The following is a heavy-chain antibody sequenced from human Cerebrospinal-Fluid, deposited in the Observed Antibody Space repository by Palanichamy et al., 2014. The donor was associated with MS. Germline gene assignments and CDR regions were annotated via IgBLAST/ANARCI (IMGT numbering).Heavy chain of an antibody. D-gene: IGHD2-8*01. CDR3: ATVRAIVLNGFDI. J-gene: IGHJ3*02. CDR2: IDPKDGET. V-gene: IGHV1-69-2*01. Sequence: EVQLVQSGAEVKKPGATVKISCKVSGYTITDYYMHWVQRAPGKGLEWMGLIDPKDGETIYAEKFQGRVTMTADTSTDTFQMELSSLRSEDTAVYYCATVRAIVLNGFDIWGQGTMVTVST. CDR1: GYTITDYY.